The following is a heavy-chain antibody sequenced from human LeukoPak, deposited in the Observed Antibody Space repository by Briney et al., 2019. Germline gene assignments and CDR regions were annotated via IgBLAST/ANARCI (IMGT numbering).Heavy chain of an antibody. Sequence: SVKVSCKASGGTFSSYAISWVRQAPGQGLEWMGGIIPIFGTANYAQKFQGRVTITADESTSTAYMELSSLRSEDTAVYYCARNREYCSGGSCSHWFDPWGQGTLVTVSS. V-gene: IGHV1-69*13. CDR2: IIPIFGTA. CDR1: GGTFSSYA. CDR3: ARNREYCSGGSCSHWFDP. D-gene: IGHD2-15*01. J-gene: IGHJ5*02.